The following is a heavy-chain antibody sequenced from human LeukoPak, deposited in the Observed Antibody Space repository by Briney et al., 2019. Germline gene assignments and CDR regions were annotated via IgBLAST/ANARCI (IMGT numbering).Heavy chain of an antibody. D-gene: IGHD6-13*01. J-gene: IGHJ5*02. CDR2: INSDGSST. Sequence: PGGALRLSCAASGVTFSRYWMRWGRHAPGKGLGWVSRINSDGSSTSYADAVKGRFTFSRDNAKNTLYLQMNSLRAEDTAVYYCAGSRSHNWFDPWGQGTLVTVSS. CDR1: GVTFSRYW. V-gene: IGHV3-74*01. CDR3: AGSRSHNWFDP.